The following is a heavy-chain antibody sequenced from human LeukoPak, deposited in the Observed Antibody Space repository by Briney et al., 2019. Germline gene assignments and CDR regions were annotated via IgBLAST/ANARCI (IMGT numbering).Heavy chain of an antibody. D-gene: IGHD6-19*01. V-gene: IGHV4-4*09. J-gene: IGHJ4*02. CDR2: IYTSGST. CDR1: GGSISSYY. Sequence: SETLSLTCTVSGGSISSYYWSWIRQPPGKGLEWIGYIYTSGSTNYNPSLKSRVTISVDTSKNQFSLKLSSVTAADTAVYYCAAGRVADFDYWGQGTLVTVSS. CDR3: AAGRVADFDY.